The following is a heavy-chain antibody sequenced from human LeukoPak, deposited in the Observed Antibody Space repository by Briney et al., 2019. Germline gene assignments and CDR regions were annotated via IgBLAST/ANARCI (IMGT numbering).Heavy chain of an antibody. Sequence: PSETLFLTCPCYGGSYIVYYWSWLRQPPGKGLEWIGEINHSGSTNYNPSLKSRVTISVDTSKNQFSLKLSSVTAADTAVYYCARGHRSHRYCSGCSCYSLVYSDAFDIWGQGTMVTVSS. D-gene: IGHD2-15*01. V-gene: IGHV4-34*01. CDR1: GGSYIVYY. J-gene: IGHJ3*02. CDR3: ARGHRSHRYCSGCSCYSLVYSDAFDI. CDR2: INHSGST.